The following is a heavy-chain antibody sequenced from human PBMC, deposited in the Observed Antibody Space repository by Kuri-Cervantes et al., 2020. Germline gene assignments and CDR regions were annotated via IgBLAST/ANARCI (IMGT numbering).Heavy chain of an antibody. CDR1: DVSISGGSFY. Sequence: SETLSLTCSVSDVSISGGSFYWTWIRQRPGKGLEWLGYIFYRGSTSTYYNPSLKSRLTISVDTSKNQFSLRLSSVTAADTAVYYCARGSYVAEPLFDYWGQGTLVTVSS. CDR3: ARGSYVAEPLFDY. CDR2: IFYRGSTST. D-gene: IGHD1-14*01. V-gene: IGHV4-31*03. J-gene: IGHJ4*02.